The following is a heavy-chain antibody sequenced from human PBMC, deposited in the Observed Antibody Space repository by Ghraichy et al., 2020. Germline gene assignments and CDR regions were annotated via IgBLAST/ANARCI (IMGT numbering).Heavy chain of an antibody. CDR1: GGSISSYS. CDR2: IYYSGST. Sequence: SETLSLTCTVSGGSISSYSWSWIRQPPGKGLEWIGHIYYSGSTNYNPSLKSRVTISVDTSKNQFSLKLSSVTAADTAVYYCARALGSAYYLPSDAFDIWGQGTMVTVSS. J-gene: IGHJ3*02. V-gene: IGHV4-59*08. D-gene: IGHD3-3*01. CDR3: ARALGSAYYLPSDAFDI.